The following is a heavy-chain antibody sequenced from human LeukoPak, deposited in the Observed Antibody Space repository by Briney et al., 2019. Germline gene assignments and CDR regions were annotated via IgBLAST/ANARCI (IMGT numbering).Heavy chain of an antibody. CDR2: ISGSGGST. V-gene: IGHV3-23*01. CDR1: GGSFSGYY. CDR3: AKSSMIVVVMYYFDY. Sequence: ETLSLTCAVYGGSFSGYYWSWIRQPPGKGLEWVSAISGSGGSTYYADSVKGRFTISRDNSKNTLYLQMNSLRAEDTAVYYCAKSSMIVVVMYYFDYWGQGTLVTVSS. J-gene: IGHJ4*02. D-gene: IGHD3-22*01.